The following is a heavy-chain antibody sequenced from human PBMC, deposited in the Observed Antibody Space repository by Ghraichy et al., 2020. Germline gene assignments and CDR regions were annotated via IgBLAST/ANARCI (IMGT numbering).Heavy chain of an antibody. J-gene: IGHJ2*01. CDR3: ARGPSPYYYDSSGNYSDWYFDL. D-gene: IGHD3-22*01. CDR2: IIPIFGTT. V-gene: IGHV1-69*13. CDR1: GGTFSTYG. Sequence: SVKVSCKASGGTFSTYGISWVRQAPGQGLEWMGGIIPIFGTTNYAHKFQGRVTITADESTSTAYMKLSSLRSEDTAVYYCARGPSPYYYDSSGNYSDWYFDLWGRGTLVTVSS.